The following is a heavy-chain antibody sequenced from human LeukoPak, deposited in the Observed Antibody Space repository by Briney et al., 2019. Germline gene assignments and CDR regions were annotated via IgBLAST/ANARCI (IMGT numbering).Heavy chain of an antibody. Sequence: TGGSLRLSCAASGFTVSSNYMSWVRQAPGKGLEWVSVIYSGGSTYYADSVKGRFTISRDNSKNTLYLQMNSLRAEDTAVYYCAKDISQLYCSSTSCYEVSDYWGQGTLVTVSS. CDR2: IYSGGST. V-gene: IGHV3-53*01. J-gene: IGHJ4*02. CDR3: AKDISQLYCSSTSCYEVSDY. CDR1: GFTVSSNY. D-gene: IGHD2-2*01.